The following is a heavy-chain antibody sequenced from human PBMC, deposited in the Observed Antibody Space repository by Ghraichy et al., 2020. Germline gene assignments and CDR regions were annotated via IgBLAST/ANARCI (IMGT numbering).Heavy chain of an antibody. CDR2: ISAYNGNT. Sequence: ASVKVSCKASGSTFTSYVIIWVLQAPRQGLERMGWISAYNGNTNYAQKLQGRVTMTTDTSTSTAYMELRSLRSDDTAVYYCARDRTYYDFWSGYYFGSFDYWGQGTLVTVSS. J-gene: IGHJ4*02. V-gene: IGHV1-18*04. CDR1: GSTFTSYV. CDR3: ARDRTYYDFWSGYYFGSFDY. D-gene: IGHD3-3*01.